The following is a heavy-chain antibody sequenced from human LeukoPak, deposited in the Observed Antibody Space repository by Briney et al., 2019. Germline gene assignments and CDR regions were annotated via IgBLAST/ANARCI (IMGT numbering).Heavy chain of an antibody. D-gene: IGHD3/OR15-3a*01. CDR2: IYSGGST. V-gene: IGHV3-53*01. CDR1: GFTVSSNY. Sequence: GGSLSLSCAASGFTVSSNYMSWVRQAPGKGLEWVSVIYSGGSTYYADSVKGRFTISRDNSKNTLYLQMNSPRADDTAVYYCAKSDHGFWAGYKKWGQGTLVTVSS. CDR3: AKSDHGFWAGYKK. J-gene: IGHJ4*02.